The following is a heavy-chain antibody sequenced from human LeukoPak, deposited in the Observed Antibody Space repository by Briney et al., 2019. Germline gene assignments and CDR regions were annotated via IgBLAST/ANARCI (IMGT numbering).Heavy chain of an antibody. Sequence: PGGSLRLSCAAAGFTFSSYSMNWVRQAPGKGLEWVSSIISSSSYIYYADSVKGRFTISRDNAKNSLYLQMNSLRAEDTAVYYCARDRSASYYYYGMDVWGQGTTVTVSS. CDR2: IISSSSYI. V-gene: IGHV3-21*01. CDR3: ARDRSASYYYYGMDV. CDR1: GFTFSSYS. J-gene: IGHJ6*02.